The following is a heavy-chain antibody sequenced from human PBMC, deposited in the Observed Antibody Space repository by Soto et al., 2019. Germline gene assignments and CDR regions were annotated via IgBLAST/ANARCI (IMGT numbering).Heavy chain of an antibody. Sequence: GGSLRLSCTTSGFTSSNFWMSWVRQAPGRGLEWVANIRQDGSDQFYVDSVKGRFTISRDNPEESVYLQMDSLRVEDTAVYFCALYYGYSSGYYTGISYWGQGTPVTVSS. CDR2: IRQDGSDQ. V-gene: IGHV3-7*03. D-gene: IGHD3-3*01. CDR3: ALYYGYSSGYYTGISY. J-gene: IGHJ4*02. CDR1: GFTSSNFW.